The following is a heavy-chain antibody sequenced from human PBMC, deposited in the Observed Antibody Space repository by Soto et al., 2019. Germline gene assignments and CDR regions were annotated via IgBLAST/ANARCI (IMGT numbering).Heavy chain of an antibody. D-gene: IGHD6-13*01. J-gene: IGHJ4*02. CDR2: ISAYNGHT. V-gene: IGHV1-18*01. CDR1: GYTVTNYA. Sequence: QVQLVQSGAEVKKPGASVTVSCKASGYTVTNYACSWVRQAPGQGLAWMGWISAYNGHTNYPQKLQGRVTMTTDTSTSTAYMELRSLRSDDTSVYYGAMDLAAAGPFDCWGQGTLVTVSS. CDR3: AMDLAAAGPFDC.